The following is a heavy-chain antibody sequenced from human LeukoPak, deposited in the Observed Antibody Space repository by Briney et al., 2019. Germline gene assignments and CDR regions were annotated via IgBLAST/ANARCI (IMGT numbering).Heavy chain of an antibody. CDR2: IRYDGSNK. CDR3: AKDVTPYYYDSSGADY. CDR1: GFTFSDYG. Sequence: GGSLRLSCAASGFTFSDYGMHWVRQAPGKGLEWVAFIRYDGSNKYYADSVKGRFTISRDNSKNTLYLQMNSLRAEDTAVYYCAKDVTPYYYDSSGADYWGQGTLVTVSS. J-gene: IGHJ4*02. V-gene: IGHV3-30*02. D-gene: IGHD3-22*01.